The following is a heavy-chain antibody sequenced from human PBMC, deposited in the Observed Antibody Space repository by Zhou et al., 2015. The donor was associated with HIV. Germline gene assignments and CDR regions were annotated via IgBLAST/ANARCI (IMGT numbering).Heavy chain of an antibody. CDR1: GYTLTELS. J-gene: IGHJ4*02. CDR2: FDPERGET. Sequence: QVQLVQSGAEVKRPGASVKVSCKLSGYTLTELSMHWVRQAPGKGPEWMGGFDPERGETKFADNLQGRVTMTADTSTDIAYMELRSLRSEDTAVYYCATWVDYYDSGFDYWGQGTLVTVSS. CDR3: ATWVDYYDSGFDY. D-gene: IGHD3-22*01. V-gene: IGHV1-24*01.